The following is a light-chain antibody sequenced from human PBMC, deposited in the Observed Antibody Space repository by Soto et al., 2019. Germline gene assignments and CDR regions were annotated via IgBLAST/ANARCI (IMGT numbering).Light chain of an antibody. J-gene: IGKJ4*01. CDR3: QQRSNWLT. Sequence: EIVLTQSPATLSLSPGERATLSCRASQSVSSYLAWYQQKPGQAPRLLIYDASNRSTGIPARCSGSGSGTDFTLTISSLEPEDLAVYYCQQRSNWLTFGGGTKVEIK. V-gene: IGKV3-11*01. CDR2: DAS. CDR1: QSVSSY.